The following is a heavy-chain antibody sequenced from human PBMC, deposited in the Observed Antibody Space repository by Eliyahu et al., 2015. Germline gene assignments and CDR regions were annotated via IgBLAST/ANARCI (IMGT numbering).Heavy chain of an antibody. D-gene: IGHD6-19*01. CDR3: ARGEWLAHFDY. CDR2: IYYSGST. V-gene: IGHV4-61*01. Sequence: QVQLQESGPGLVKPSETLSLTCTXSGGSVSSGSYXWSWIRQPPGRGLEWMGYIYYSGSTKYNPSLKSRVTISVDTSKNQFSLKLSSVTAADTAVYYCARGEWLAHFDYWGQGTLVTVSS. J-gene: IGHJ4*02. CDR1: GGSVSSGSYX.